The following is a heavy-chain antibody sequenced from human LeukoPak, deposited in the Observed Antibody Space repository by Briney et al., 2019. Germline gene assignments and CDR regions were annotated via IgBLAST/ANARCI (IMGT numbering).Heavy chain of an antibody. CDR2: IYYSGST. CDR3: ARDYYDSSGYYSDAFDI. J-gene: IGHJ3*02. V-gene: IGHV4-59*01. Sequence: SETLSLTCTVSGGSISSYYWSWIRQPRGKGLEWIGYIYYSGSTNYNPSLKSRVTISVDTSKNQFSLKLSSVTAADTAVYYCARDYYDSSGYYSDAFDIWGQGTMVTVSS. D-gene: IGHD3-22*01. CDR1: GGSISSYY.